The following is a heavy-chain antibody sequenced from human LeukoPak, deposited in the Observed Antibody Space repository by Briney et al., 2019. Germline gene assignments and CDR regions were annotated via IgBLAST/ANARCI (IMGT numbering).Heavy chain of an antibody. D-gene: IGHD1-26*01. CDR1: GYTFTDYY. V-gene: IGHV1-2*02. CDR3: ARDLAMYSPDLDY. J-gene: IGHJ4*02. Sequence: ASVKVSCKASGYTFTDYYLHWVRQAPGHGLEWMGWINPKTGVTKYAQSFQGRVTMTRDTSINTAYMEVSRLRSDDTAVFYCARDLAMYSPDLDYWGQGTLITVSS. CDR2: INPKTGVT.